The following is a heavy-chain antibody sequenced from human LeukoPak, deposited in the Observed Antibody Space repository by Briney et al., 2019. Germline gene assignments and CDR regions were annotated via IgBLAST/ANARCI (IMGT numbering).Heavy chain of an antibody. J-gene: IGHJ4*02. V-gene: IGHV3-23*01. CDR3: AAVNDSSGYHPLDY. Sequence: GGSLRLSCAASGFTFSSYAMTWVRQAPGKGLECVSGITGSGGSTYYADSVKGRLAISRDNSKNTLYLQMNSLRAEDAAVYYCAAVNDSSGYHPLDYWGQGTLVTVSS. D-gene: IGHD3-22*01. CDR1: GFTFSSYA. CDR2: ITGSGGST.